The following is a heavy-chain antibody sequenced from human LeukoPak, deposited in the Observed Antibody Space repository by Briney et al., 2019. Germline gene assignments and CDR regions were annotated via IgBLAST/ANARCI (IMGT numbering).Heavy chain of an antibody. CDR3: ARVLHYYDSSGYYYALFDY. CDR1: GGSISSYY. CDR2: IYYSGST. J-gene: IGHJ4*02. Sequence: SETLSLTCTVSGGSISSYYWSWIRQPPGGGLEWIGYIYYSGSTNYNPSLKSRVTISVDTSKNQFSLKLSSVTAADTAVYYCARVLHYYDSSGYYYALFDYWGQGTLVTVSS. V-gene: IGHV4-59*01. D-gene: IGHD3-22*01.